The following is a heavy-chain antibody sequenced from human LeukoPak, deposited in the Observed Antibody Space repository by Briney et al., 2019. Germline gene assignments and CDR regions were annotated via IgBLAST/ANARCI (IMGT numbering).Heavy chain of an antibody. D-gene: IGHD3-10*01. CDR1: GFTFSSYS. Sequence: GGSLRLSCAASGFTFSSYSMNWVRQAPGKGLEWVSSISSSSSYIYYADTVKGRFTISRDNAKNSLYLQMNSLRAEDTAVCYCASAQWFGEPIGDYWGQGTLVTVSS. CDR3: ASAQWFGEPIGDY. V-gene: IGHV3-21*01. J-gene: IGHJ4*02. CDR2: ISSSSSYI.